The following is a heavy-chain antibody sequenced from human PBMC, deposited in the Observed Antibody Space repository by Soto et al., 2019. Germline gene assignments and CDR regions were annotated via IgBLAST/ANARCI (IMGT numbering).Heavy chain of an antibody. J-gene: IGHJ4*02. CDR1: GGTFSSYA. CDR2: IIPIFGTA. D-gene: IGHD1-26*01. Sequence: QVQLVQSGAEVKKPGSSVKVSCKASGGTFSSYAISWVRQAPGQGLEWMGGIIPIFGTANYAQKFQGRVTITADESTSTAYMELSGLRSEDTAVYYCARVPAQGWELSAAHWGQGTLVTVSS. V-gene: IGHV1-69*01. CDR3: ARVPAQGWELSAAH.